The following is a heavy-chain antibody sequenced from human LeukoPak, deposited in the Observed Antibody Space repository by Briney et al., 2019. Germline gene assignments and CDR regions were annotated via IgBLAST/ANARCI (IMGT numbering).Heavy chain of an antibody. D-gene: IGHD3-22*01. CDR1: GDSISSSSYY. CDR2: VFHSGST. Sequence: PSETLSLTCTVSGDSISSSSYYWGWIRQPPGKGLEWIGSVFHSGSTYHNPSLKSRVTISSDTSKNQFSLKLSSVTAADTALYYCARHIYDSGGYRIDYWGQGTLVTVSS. V-gene: IGHV4-39*01. J-gene: IGHJ4*02. CDR3: ARHIYDSGGYRIDY.